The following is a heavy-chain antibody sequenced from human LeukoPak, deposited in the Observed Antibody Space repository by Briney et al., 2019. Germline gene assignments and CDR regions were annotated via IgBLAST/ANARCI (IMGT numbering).Heavy chain of an antibody. CDR3: ARWGSIAVARFDY. J-gene: IGHJ4*02. D-gene: IGHD6-6*01. Sequence: SETLSLTCTVSGGSISSSSYYWGWIRQPPGKGLEWIGSIYYSGSTYYNPSLKSRVTISVDTSKNQFSLKLSSVTAADTAVYYCARWGSIAVARFDYWGQGTLVTVSS. CDR1: GGSISSSSYY. V-gene: IGHV4-39*07. CDR2: IYYSGST.